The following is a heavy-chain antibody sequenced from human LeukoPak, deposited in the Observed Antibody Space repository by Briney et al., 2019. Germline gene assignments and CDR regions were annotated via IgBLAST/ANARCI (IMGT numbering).Heavy chain of an antibody. CDR2: IYNSGSN. CDR1: GGSITNYY. D-gene: IGHD1-1*01. CDR3: ARKTGYYYGVDV. Sequence: SGALSLTCTVSGGSITNYYWSWIRQPPGKGLEWIGYIYNSGSNNYIPSLKSRAAISVDMSKNQFSLKLSSVTAADTAVYYCARKTGYYYGVDVWGQGTTVTV. V-gene: IGHV4-59*08. J-gene: IGHJ6*02.